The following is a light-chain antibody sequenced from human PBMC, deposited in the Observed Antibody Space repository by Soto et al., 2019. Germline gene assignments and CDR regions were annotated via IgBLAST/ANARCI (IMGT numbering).Light chain of an antibody. CDR1: QGLRGS. Sequence: DIQMTQSPSSVSASVGDRVTITCRAPQGLRGSLAWYRQKPGKAPKLLISVTSRLQSGVPSRFSGSASRTDFTLPIDSLQPEDLATYCFQQGHDWPLPFGQGTRLEIK. V-gene: IGKV1-12*01. CDR2: VTS. CDR3: QQGHDWPLP. J-gene: IGKJ5*01.